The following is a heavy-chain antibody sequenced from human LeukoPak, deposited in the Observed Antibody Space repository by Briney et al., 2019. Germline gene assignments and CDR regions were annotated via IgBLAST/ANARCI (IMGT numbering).Heavy chain of an antibody. J-gene: IGHJ6*03. V-gene: IGHV3-21*01. CDR1: GFTFSSYS. CDR3: ARAIGSSWYGYYYYYMDV. D-gene: IGHD6-13*01. Sequence: GGSLRLSCAASGFTFSSYSMNWVRQAPGKGLEWVSSISSSSSYLYYADSVKGRFTISRDNAKNSLYLQMNSLRAEDTAVYYCARAIGSSWYGYYYYYMDVWGKGTTVTVSS. CDR2: ISSSSSYL.